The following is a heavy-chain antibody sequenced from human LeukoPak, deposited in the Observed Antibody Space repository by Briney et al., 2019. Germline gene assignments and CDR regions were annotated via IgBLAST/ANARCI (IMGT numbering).Heavy chain of an antibody. CDR2: ISGSGGST. CDR1: GFTFSSYA. J-gene: IGHJ4*02. CDR3: AKDHRLWFGEIMGFDY. V-gene: IGHV3-23*01. Sequence: GGSLRLSCAASGFTFSSYAMSWVRQAPGKGLEWVSAISGSGGSTYYADSVKGRFTISRDNSKNTLYLQMNSLRAEDTAVYYCAKDHRLWFGEIMGFDYWGQGTLVTVSS. D-gene: IGHD3-10*01.